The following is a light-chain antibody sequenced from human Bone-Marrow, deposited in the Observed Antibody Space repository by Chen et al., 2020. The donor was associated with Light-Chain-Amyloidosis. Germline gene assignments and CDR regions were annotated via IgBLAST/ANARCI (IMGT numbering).Light chain of an antibody. CDR1: SGSIATNY. Sequence: NFMLTQPHSVSESPGKTGIISCTRSSGSIATNYVQWYQQRPGSSPTTVICEDDQRPAGVPDRFSGSIDRSSNSASLTLSGLKTEDEADYYCQSYQGSSQGVFGGGTELTVL. V-gene: IGLV6-57*01. J-gene: IGLJ3*02. CDR3: QSYQGSSQGV. CDR2: EDD.